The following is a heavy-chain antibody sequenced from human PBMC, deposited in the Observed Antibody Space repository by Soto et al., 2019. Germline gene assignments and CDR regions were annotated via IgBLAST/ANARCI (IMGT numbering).Heavy chain of an antibody. CDR3: ARDLCPLGSGSPCPLYGLEF. CDR1: GYTFTGHY. D-gene: IGHD3-10*01. Sequence: GASVKVSCKASGYTFTGHYMHWIRQVSGKRLEYLGWLKSDNGGTYYAPKFQGRVTFTRDTSTSTAYMELSGLQSDDTAVYFCARDLCPLGSGSPCPLYGLEFWGQGTTVTVSS. CDR2: LKSDNGGT. V-gene: IGHV1-2*02. J-gene: IGHJ6*02.